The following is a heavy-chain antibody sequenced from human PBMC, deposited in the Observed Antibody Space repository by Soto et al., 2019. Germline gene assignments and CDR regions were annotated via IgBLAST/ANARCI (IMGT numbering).Heavy chain of an antibody. CDR1: GYTFIGFY. J-gene: IGHJ6*02. D-gene: IGHD2-15*01. Sequence: ASVKVSCKASGYTFIGFYIHWVRQAPGQGLEWMGWINPNSGGTSYAQKFQGRVTMTRDTSISTTYMELSRLRSDDTAVYYCGRGVDIVGPAAHDYCKMDVWGQGTTVTVSS. CDR2: INPNSGGT. CDR3: GRGVDIVGPAAHDYCKMDV. V-gene: IGHV1-2*02.